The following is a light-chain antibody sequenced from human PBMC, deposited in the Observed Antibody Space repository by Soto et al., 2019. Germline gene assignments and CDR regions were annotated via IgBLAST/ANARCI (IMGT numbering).Light chain of an antibody. V-gene: IGKV3-20*01. J-gene: IGKJ2*01. CDR2: GAS. CDR1: QSVSSSY. CDR3: QQYGSSPYT. Sequence: EIVLTQSPGTLSLSPRERATLSCRASQSVSSSYLAWYQQKPGQAPRLLIYGASSRATGIPDRFSGSGSGTDFTLTISRLEPEDFAVYSCQQYGSSPYTVGQGTKLESK.